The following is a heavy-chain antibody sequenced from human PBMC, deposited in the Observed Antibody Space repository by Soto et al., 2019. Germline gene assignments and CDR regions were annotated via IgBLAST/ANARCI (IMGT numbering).Heavy chain of an antibody. CDR3: VKDRYVDY. J-gene: IGHJ4*02. Sequence: PGGSLRLSCSASGFSFSTNYMHWVRQAPGKGLEYVSSISHNGDFTYYADSVKGRFTISRDNSKNTLYLQMSSLRAEDTAVYYCVKDRYVDYWGQGTLVTASS. CDR1: GFSFSTNY. CDR2: ISHNGDFT. V-gene: IGHV3-64D*06.